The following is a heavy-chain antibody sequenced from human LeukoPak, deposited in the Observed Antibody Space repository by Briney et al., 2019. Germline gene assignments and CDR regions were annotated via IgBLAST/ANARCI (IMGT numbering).Heavy chain of an antibody. CDR2: IYPGDFDT. CDR3: ARHVYYYDSSGYYYFDY. V-gene: IGHV5-51*01. CDR1: GYSFTSYW. J-gene: IGHJ4*02. D-gene: IGHD3-22*01. Sequence: GESLKISCKGSGYSFTSYWIGWVRQMPGKGLEWMGIIYPGDFDTRYSPSFQGQVTISADKSISTAYLQWSSLKASDTAMYYCARHVYYYDSSGYYYFDYWGQGTLVTVSS.